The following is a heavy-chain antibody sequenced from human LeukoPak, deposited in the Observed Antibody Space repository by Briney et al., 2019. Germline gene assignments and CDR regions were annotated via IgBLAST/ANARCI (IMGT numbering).Heavy chain of an antibody. D-gene: IGHD3-22*01. CDR1: GGSIRSSYYY. CDR3: ARGLASSGP. J-gene: IGHJ5*02. CDR2: INHSGST. V-gene: IGHV4-39*07. Sequence: SETLSLTCTVSGGSIRSSYYYWGWIRQPPGKGLEWIGEINHSGSTNYNPSLKSRATISVDTSKNQFSLKLSSVTAADTAVYYCARGLASSGPWGQGTLVTVSS.